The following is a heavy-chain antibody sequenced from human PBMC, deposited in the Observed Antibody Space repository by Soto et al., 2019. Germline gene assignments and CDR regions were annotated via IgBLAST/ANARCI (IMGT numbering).Heavy chain of an antibody. CDR3: ARATIFGVDIFDY. V-gene: IGHV4-30-4*01. CDR2: IYYSGST. CDR1: GGSISSGDYY. D-gene: IGHD3-3*01. Sequence: PSETLSLTCTVSGGSISSGDYYWSWIRQPPGKGLEWIGYIYYSGSTYYNPSLKSRVTISVDTSKNQFSLKLSSVTAADTAVYYCARATIFGVDIFDYWGQGTLVTVSS. J-gene: IGHJ4*02.